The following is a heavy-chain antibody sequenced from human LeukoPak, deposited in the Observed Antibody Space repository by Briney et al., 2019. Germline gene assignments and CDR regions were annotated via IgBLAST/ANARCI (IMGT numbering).Heavy chain of an antibody. CDR3: ARTDYYGSGSPIVDFDP. CDR2: ISSSSTI. CDR1: GFTFSDYY. Sequence: GGSLRLSCAASGFTFSDYYMNWVRQAPGKGLEWVSSISSSSTIYYADSVKGRFTISRDNAKNSLYLQMNSLRAEDTAVYYCARTDYYGSGSPIVDFDPWGQGTLVTASS. V-gene: IGHV3-69-1*01. J-gene: IGHJ5*02. D-gene: IGHD3-10*01.